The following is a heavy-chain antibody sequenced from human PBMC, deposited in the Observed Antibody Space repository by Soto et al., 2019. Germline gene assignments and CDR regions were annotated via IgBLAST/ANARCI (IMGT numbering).Heavy chain of an antibody. V-gene: IGHV4-30-4*01. J-gene: IGHJ4*02. CDR2: IYYSGST. Sequence: PSETLSLTCTVSGGSISSGDYYWSWIRQPPGKGLEWIGYIYYSGSTYYNPSLKSRVTISVGTSKNQFSLKLSSVTAADTAVYYCAREGGNYYDSSGYLIFDYWGQGTLVTVSS. D-gene: IGHD3-22*01. CDR3: AREGGNYYDSSGYLIFDY. CDR1: GGSISSGDYY.